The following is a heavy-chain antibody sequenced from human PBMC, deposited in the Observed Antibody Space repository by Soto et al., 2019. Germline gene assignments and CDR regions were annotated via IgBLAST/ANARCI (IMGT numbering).Heavy chain of an antibody. J-gene: IGHJ6*02. CDR1: GYSFTSYW. CDR3: ARRRYCSSTRCYPPYYGMDV. CDR2: IYPGDSDT. V-gene: IGHV5-51*01. D-gene: IGHD2-2*01. Sequence: GESLKISCKGSGYSFTSYWIGWVRQMPGKGLEWMGIIYPGDSDTLYSPYFQGQVTISADKSISTAYLQWSSLKASDTSLYYCARRRYCSSTRCYPPYYGMDVWGQGTTVTVSS.